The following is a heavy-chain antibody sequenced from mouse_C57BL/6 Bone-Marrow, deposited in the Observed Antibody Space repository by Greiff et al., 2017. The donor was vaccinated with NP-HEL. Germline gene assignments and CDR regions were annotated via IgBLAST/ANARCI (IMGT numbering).Heavy chain of an antibody. V-gene: IGHV14-3*01. J-gene: IGHJ1*03. CDR3: ARDCDV. CDR1: GFNIKNTS. Sequence: VQLQQSVAELVRPGASVKLSCTASGFNIKNTSMHWVKQRPEQGLEWIGRIDPANGNTKYAPKFQGKATITADTSSNTAYLQLSSLTSEDTAIYYCARDCDVGGTWTTVTVSS. CDR2: IDPANGNT.